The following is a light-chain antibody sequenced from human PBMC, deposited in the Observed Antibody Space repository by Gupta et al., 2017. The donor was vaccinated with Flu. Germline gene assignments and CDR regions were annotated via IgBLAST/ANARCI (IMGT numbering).Light chain of an antibody. Sequence: QSALTQPPSASGSTGQSVTIPCTGTSSDVGGYNYVSWYQQHPAKAHKLMIYEVFTRPTGVPDRFSGTESGNTASLTVSGRQDEDDAEYYGSAHAGSNKWVFGTGTKVTVL. CDR2: EVF. CDR1: SSDVGGYNY. V-gene: IGLV2-8*01. J-gene: IGLJ1*01. CDR3: SAHAGSNKWV.